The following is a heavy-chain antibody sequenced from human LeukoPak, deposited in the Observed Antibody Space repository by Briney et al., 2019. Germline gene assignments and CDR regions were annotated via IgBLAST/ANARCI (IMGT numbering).Heavy chain of an antibody. CDR3: AREPGPGYFDY. V-gene: IGHV3-30-3*01. CDR2: ISHDGSDK. J-gene: IGHJ4*02. Sequence: GGSLRLSCAASGLTFSSHAMHWVRQAPVKGLEWVAVISHDGSDKHYTDSVKGRFTISRDNSRNTLYLQMNSLRAEDTAVYYCAREPGPGYFDYWGQGTLVTVSS. CDR1: GLTFSSHA. D-gene: IGHD1-14*01.